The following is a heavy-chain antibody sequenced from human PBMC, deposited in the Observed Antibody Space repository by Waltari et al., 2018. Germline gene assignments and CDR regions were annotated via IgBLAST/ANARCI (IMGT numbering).Heavy chain of an antibody. Sequence: EEQLVESGGGLVQPGDSLRLSCAASGFTFSPYWLNWVRQDPGKGPLWFSRISSDASDTAYADSVKGRFTISRDNAKNTLYLQMNRLRAEDTAVYYCARVARRTYRSPVPGRHYYYGMDVWGQGTTVTVSS. CDR3: ARVARRTYRSPVPGRHYYYGMDV. V-gene: IGHV3-74*03. D-gene: IGHD1-1*01. CDR2: ISSDASDT. J-gene: IGHJ6*02. CDR1: GFTFSPYW.